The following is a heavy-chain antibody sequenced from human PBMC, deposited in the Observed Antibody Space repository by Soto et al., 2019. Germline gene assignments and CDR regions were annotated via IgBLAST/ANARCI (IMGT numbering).Heavy chain of an antibody. V-gene: IGHV4-34*01. J-gene: IGHJ6*02. CDR2: INHSGST. CDR3: ASPFYDYKHYYGMDV. D-gene: IGHD4-4*01. CDR1: GGSFSGYY. Sequence: SETLSLTCAVYGGSFSGYYWSWIRQPPGKGLEWIGEINHSGSTNYNPSLKSRVTISIDTSKNQFSLKLSSVTAADTAVYYCASPFYDYKHYYGMDVWGQGTTVTVSS.